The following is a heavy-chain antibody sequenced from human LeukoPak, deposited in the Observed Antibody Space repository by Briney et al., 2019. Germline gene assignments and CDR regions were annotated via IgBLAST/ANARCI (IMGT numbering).Heavy chain of an antibody. CDR2: IYYRWST. CDR1: GVSISSSSYY. CDR3: ARRGGPGYGSGSYSVFDY. V-gene: IGHV4-39*01. Sequence: PSETLSLTCTGSGVSISSSSYYWGWIRQPPGKGLEWIGSIYYRWSTYYNPSLKSRVTISVDTSKHQFSLKLSSVTAADTAVYYCARRGGPGYGSGSYSVFDYWGQGTLVTVSS. D-gene: IGHD3-10*01. J-gene: IGHJ4*02.